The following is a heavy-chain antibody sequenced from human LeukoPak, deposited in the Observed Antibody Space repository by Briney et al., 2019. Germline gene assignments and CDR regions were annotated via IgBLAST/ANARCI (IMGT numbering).Heavy chain of an antibody. V-gene: IGHV3-23*01. D-gene: IGHD2-8*01. CDR1: GFTFSNYA. J-gene: IGHJ4*02. CDR2: TSRSGGST. Sequence: PGGSLRLPCAASGFTFSNYAMSWVRQAPGKGLEWVSATSRSGGSTYYADSVKGRFTISRDNSKSALFLQINSLRVEDTAVYYCAKDEGENGEYWSNFHHWGQGTLVTVSS. CDR3: AKDEGENGEYWSNFHH.